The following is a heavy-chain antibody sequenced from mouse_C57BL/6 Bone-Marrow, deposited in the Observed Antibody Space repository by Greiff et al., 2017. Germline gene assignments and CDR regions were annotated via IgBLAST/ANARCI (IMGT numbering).Heavy chain of an antibody. CDR2: IDPETGGT. J-gene: IGHJ2*01. CDR3: TSLIYGGYWYYFDY. Sequence: QVQLQQSGAELVRPGASVTLSCKASGYTFTDYEMHWVKQTPVHGLEWIGAIDPETGGTAYNQKFKGKGILTADKSSSTAYMELRSLTSEDSAVYYCTSLIYGGYWYYFDYGGQGTTLTVSS. D-gene: IGHD2-3*01. V-gene: IGHV1-15*01. CDR1: GYTFTDYE.